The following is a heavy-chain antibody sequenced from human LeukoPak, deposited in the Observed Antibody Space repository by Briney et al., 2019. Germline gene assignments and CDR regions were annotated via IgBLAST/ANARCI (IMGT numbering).Heavy chain of an antibody. CDR1: RGSLTSSSYY. J-gene: IGHJ6*02. Sequence: SETLSLTCTFSRGSLTSSSYYWGWIRQPPGKGLEWIGSIYYSGSTYYNPSLKIRVTISVDTSKNQFSLKLSSLTAADTAVYYCAAQRLEEWSDYYYYFGMDVWGQGTTVTVSS. CDR2: IYYSGST. D-gene: IGHD3-3*01. CDR3: AAQRLEEWSDYYYYFGMDV. V-gene: IGHV4-39*01.